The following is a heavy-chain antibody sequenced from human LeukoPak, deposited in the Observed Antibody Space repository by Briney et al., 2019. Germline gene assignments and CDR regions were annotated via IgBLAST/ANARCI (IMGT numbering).Heavy chain of an antibody. Sequence: SETLSLTCTVSRGSISSHYWSWIRQPPGKGLEWIGYIDYSGSTNYNPSLKSRVTISVDTSKNQFSLKLRSVTAAETAVYYCARHGIYYGSGSYYYPRYYVGYWGQGTLVTVSS. CDR3: ARHGIYYGSGSYYYPRYYVGY. V-gene: IGHV4-59*08. D-gene: IGHD3-10*01. CDR2: IDYSGST. CDR1: RGSISSHY. J-gene: IGHJ4*02.